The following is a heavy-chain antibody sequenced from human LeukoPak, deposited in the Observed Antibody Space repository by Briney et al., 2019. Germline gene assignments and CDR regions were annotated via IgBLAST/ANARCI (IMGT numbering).Heavy chain of an antibody. CDR3: ARGGPEDY. V-gene: IGHV3-21*01. J-gene: IGHJ4*02. CDR1: GFSFNIYG. Sequence: GGSLRLSCAASGFSFNIYGMHWVRQAPGKGLEWVSSISGSSIYIYYADSVKGRFTISRDNAKNSLYLQMNSLRAEDTAVYYCARGGPEDYWDQGTLVTVSS. CDR2: ISGSSIYI.